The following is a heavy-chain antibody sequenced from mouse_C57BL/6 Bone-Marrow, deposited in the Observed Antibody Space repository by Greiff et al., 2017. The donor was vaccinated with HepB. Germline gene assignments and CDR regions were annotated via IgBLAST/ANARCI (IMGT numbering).Heavy chain of an antibody. CDR2: IRLKSDNYAT. CDR1: GFTFSNYW. Sequence: EVKLEESGGGLVQPGGSMKLSCVASGFTFSNYWMNWVRQSPEKGLEWVAQIRLKSDNYATHYAESVKGRFTISRDDSKSSVYRQMNNLSAEDTGIYYCTVTYYYGSSPHWYFDVWGTGTTVTVSS. D-gene: IGHD1-1*01. CDR3: TVTYYYGSSPHWYFDV. V-gene: IGHV6-3*01. J-gene: IGHJ1*03.